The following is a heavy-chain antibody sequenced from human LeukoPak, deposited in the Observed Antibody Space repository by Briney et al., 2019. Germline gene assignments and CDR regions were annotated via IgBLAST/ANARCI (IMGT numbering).Heavy chain of an antibody. CDR2: ISAYNDNT. Sequence: ASVKVSCKASGYTFTNYGINWVRQAPGQGLEWMGWISAYNDNTNYAQKLQGRVTMTTDTSTSTAYIELRSLRSDDTAVYYCASGCSSATCYHGIGWFDPWGQGTLVTVSS. CDR1: GYTFTNYG. J-gene: IGHJ5*02. V-gene: IGHV1-18*01. D-gene: IGHD2-2*01. CDR3: ASGCSSATCYHGIGWFDP.